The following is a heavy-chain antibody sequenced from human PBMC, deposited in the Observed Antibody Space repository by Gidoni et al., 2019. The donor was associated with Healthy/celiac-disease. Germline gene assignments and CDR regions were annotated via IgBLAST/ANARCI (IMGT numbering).Heavy chain of an antibody. Sequence: QVQLVASGGGVFQPGRAWRLSCAASGFIFSGYAMHWVRQDPGKGLEWVAVISNDGRNKYYADSVKGRFTISRDNSKNTLHLQMNSLRAEDAAVYYCARDPTITGYFDYWGHGTLVTVSS. CDR3: ARDPTITGYFDY. CDR1: GFIFSGYA. V-gene: IGHV3-30*04. J-gene: IGHJ4*01. CDR2: ISNDGRNK. D-gene: IGHD1-20*01.